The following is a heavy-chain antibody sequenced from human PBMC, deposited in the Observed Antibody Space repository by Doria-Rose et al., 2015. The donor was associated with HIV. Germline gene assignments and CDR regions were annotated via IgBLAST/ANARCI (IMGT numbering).Heavy chain of an antibody. Sequence: VQLVQSGGDLVQPGGSLRLSCVASGFTFSDYAMGWVRQGPGKGLEWVSSISKGGDTRYFADSVKGRFTISRDNSKNALSLQMDSLRAEDTAVCYCAKQEGHPVQDYCFDFWGQGTLVIVSS. CDR3: AKQEGHPVQDYCFDF. CDR1: GFTFSDYA. V-gene: IGHV3-23*04. D-gene: IGHD6-6*01. J-gene: IGHJ4*02. CDR2: ISKGGDTR.